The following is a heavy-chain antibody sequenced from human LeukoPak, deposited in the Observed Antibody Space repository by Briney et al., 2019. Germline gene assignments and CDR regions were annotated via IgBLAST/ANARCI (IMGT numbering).Heavy chain of an antibody. J-gene: IGHJ6*03. D-gene: IGHD5-24*01. Sequence: GASVKVSCKTSGYTFNNYDINWVRQAPGQGLEWMGGIIPIFGTANYAQKFQGRVTITADESTSTAYMELSSLRSEDTAVYYCARGGGRDGYNEGYYYYYMDVWGKGTTVTISS. V-gene: IGHV1-69*13. CDR2: IIPIFGTA. CDR3: ARGGGRDGYNEGYYYYYMDV. CDR1: GYTFNNYD.